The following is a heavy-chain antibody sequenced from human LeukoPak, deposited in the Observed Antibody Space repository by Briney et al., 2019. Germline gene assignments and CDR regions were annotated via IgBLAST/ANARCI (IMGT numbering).Heavy chain of an antibody. Sequence: GGSLRLSCAASGFTFSSYWMHWVRQAPGKGLVWVSRINIDGSSTTYADSVKGRFTISRNNAKNTLYLQMNSPRAEDTAVYYCARDPVLDDYGGNSPYWGQGTLVTVSS. CDR1: GFTFSSYW. D-gene: IGHD4-23*01. CDR3: ARDPVLDDYGGNSPY. V-gene: IGHV3-74*01. CDR2: INIDGSST. J-gene: IGHJ4*02.